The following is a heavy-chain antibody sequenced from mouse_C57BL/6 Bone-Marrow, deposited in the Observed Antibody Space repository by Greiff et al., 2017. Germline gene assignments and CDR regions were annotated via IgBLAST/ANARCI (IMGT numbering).Heavy chain of an antibody. CDR1: GYTFTSYW. V-gene: IGHV1-5*01. CDR3: TRGEPTVVEEFAY. Sequence: VQLQQSGTVLARPGASVKMSCKTSGYTFTSYWMHWVKQRPGQGLEWIGAIYPGNSDTSYNQKFKGKAKLTAVTSASTAYMELSSLTNEDSAVYYWTRGEPTVVEEFAYWGQGTLVTVSA. J-gene: IGHJ3*01. CDR2: IYPGNSDT. D-gene: IGHD1-1*01.